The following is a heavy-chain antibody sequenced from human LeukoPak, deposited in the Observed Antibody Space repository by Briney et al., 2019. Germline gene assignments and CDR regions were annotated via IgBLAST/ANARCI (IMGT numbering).Heavy chain of an antibody. V-gene: IGHV1-2*02. CDR3: ATYYYDSSGKQYHFDY. J-gene: IGHJ4*02. CDR2: INPNSGGT. D-gene: IGHD3-22*01. CDR1: GYTFTGYY. Sequence: GASVKVSCKASGYTFTGYYMHWVRQAPGQGLEWMGWINPNSGGTNYAQKFQGRVTTTRDTSISTAYMELSRLRSDDTAVYYCATYYYDSSGKQYHFDYWGRGTLVTVSS.